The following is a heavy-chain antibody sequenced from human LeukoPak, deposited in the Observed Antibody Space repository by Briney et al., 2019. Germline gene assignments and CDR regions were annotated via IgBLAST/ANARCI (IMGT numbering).Heavy chain of an antibody. V-gene: IGHV4-4*07. J-gene: IGHJ3*02. CDR1: GGSISSYY. Sequence: SETLSLTCTVSGGSISSYYWSWIRQPAGKGLEWIGRIYTSGSTNYNPSLKSRVTMSVDTSKNQFSLKLSSVTAADTAVYYCARSTKWELKMAFDIWGQGTMVTVSS. D-gene: IGHD1-26*01. CDR2: IYTSGST. CDR3: ARSTKWELKMAFDI.